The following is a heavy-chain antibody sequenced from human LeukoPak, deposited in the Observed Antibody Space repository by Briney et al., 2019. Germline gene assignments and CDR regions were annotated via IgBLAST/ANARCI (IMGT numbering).Heavy chain of an antibody. CDR1: GYTFTSYG. D-gene: IGHD3-10*01. J-gene: IGHJ5*02. Sequence: ASVKVSCKASGYTFTSYGISWVRQAPGQGLEWMGWISAYNGNTNYAQKLQGRVTMTTDTSTSTAYMELRSLRSDDTAVYYCARAIYGSGSYYDYWFDPWGQGTLVTVSS. V-gene: IGHV1-18*04. CDR3: ARAIYGSGSYYDYWFDP. CDR2: ISAYNGNT.